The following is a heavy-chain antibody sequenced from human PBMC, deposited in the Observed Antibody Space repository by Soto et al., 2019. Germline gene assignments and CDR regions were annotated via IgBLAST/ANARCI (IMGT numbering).Heavy chain of an antibody. V-gene: IGHV3-23*01. J-gene: IGHJ4*02. D-gene: IGHD5-12*01. CDR1: GFTFSNYA. Sequence: EVQLLESGGGLVQPGGSLRLSCAASGFTFSNYAMNWVRQAPGKGLEWVSTIHRSGRSTYYADSVKGRFTVSRDNSKNTLYLQMNSLRAEDTAVYYCARHPSGYIGNLGYWGQGTLVTVSS. CDR2: IHRSGRST. CDR3: ARHPSGYIGNLGY.